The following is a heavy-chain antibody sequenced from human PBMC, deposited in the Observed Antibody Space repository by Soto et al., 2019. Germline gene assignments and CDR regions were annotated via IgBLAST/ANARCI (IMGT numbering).Heavy chain of an antibody. CDR1: GFTFSSYS. CDR3: ARDLRDYYDSSGYYYAN. CDR2: ISSSSSYI. Sequence: PGGSLRLSCAASGFTFSSYSMNWVRQAPGKGLEWVSSISSSSSYIYYADSVKGRFTISRDNAKNSLYLQMNSLRAEDTAVYYCARDLRDYYDSSGYYYANWGQGTLVTVSS. J-gene: IGHJ4*02. V-gene: IGHV3-21*01. D-gene: IGHD3-22*01.